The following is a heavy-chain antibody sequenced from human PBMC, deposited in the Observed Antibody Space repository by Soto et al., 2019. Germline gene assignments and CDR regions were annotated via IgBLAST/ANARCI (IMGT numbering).Heavy chain of an antibody. CDR2: VVPLLRVT. J-gene: IGHJ6*02. D-gene: IGHD3-10*01. CDR1: GGTFYRHT. CDR3: TRESPPNYYYGMDV. Sequence: QVQMVQSGAEVKKPGSSVNISCKASGGTFYRHTITWVRQAPGQGLEWMGRVVPLLRVTTYAQKFRDRLTIVADKATDTAYMELGSLTSEDSAIYYCTRESPPNYYYGMDVWGQGTTVTVS. V-gene: IGHV1-69*02.